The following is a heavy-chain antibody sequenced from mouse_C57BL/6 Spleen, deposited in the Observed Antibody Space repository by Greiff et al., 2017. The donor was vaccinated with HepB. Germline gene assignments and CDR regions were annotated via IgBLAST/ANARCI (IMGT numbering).Heavy chain of an antibody. J-gene: IGHJ4*01. D-gene: IGHD2-5*01. CDR1: GYTFTSYW. Sequence: QVQLQQPGAELVKPGASVKMSCKASGYTFTSYWITWVKQRPGQGLEWIGDIYPGSGSTNYNEKFKSKATLTVDTSSSTAYMQLSSLTSEDSAVYYCARDYSKGEYAMDYWGQGTSVTVSS. CDR3: ARDYSKGEYAMDY. V-gene: IGHV1-55*01. CDR2: IYPGSGST.